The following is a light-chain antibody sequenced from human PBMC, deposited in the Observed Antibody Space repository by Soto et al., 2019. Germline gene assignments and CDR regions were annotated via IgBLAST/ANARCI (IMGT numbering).Light chain of an antibody. CDR1: QTISSN. CDR2: GTS. J-gene: IGKJ5*01. CDR3: QQRHNWPIT. V-gene: IGKV3-11*01. Sequence: EIVLTQSPATLSLSPGERATLSCRASQTISSNLAWYQQKPGQAPRLLIYGTSTRATGIPARFSGSGSGTDFTLTISSLQPADFGVYYCQQRHNWPITFGQGTRLEIK.